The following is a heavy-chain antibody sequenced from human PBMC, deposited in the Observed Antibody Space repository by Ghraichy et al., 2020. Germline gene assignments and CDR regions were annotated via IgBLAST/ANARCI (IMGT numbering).Heavy chain of an antibody. CDR1: GFTFSNYG. D-gene: IGHD3-9*01. CDR2: ISYDGNKK. Sequence: GGSLRLSCVASGFTFSNYGIHWARQAPGKGLEWVALISYDGNKKDYVDSVKGRFTISRDDSKNTVYLQMNSLRPEDTAVYYCARDRGGYDVLTGYYYHYYEMDVWGQGTTVTVSS. CDR3: ARDRGGYDVLTGYYYHYYEMDV. V-gene: IGHV3-30*03. J-gene: IGHJ6*02.